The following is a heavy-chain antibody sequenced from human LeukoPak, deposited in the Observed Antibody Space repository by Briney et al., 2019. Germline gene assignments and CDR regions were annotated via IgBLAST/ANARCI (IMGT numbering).Heavy chain of an antibody. CDR2: IYYSGYT. D-gene: IGHD7-27*01. CDR1: GGSISSHY. CDR3: ARGLGNYFDY. J-gene: IGHJ4*02. V-gene: IGHV4-59*11. Sequence: SEPLSLTCTVSGGSISSHYWSCIRQSPGKGLEWIGYIYYSGYTNYNPSLKNRVTISVDTSGNQFSLKLSSVTAADTAVYYCARGLGNYFDYWGQGTLVTVSS.